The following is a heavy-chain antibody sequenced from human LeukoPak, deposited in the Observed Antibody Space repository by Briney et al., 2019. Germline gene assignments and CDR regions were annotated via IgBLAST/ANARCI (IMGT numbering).Heavy chain of an antibody. CDR2: ISSSGSTI. V-gene: IGHV3-48*03. J-gene: IGHJ6*04. Sequence: GGSLRLFCAASGFIFSSYEMNWVRQAPGKGLEGVSYISSSGSTIYYADSVKGRFTISRDNAKNSLYLQMNSLRAEDTAVYYCAELGITMIGGVWGKGTTVTISS. D-gene: IGHD3-10*02. CDR1: GFIFSSYE. CDR3: AELGITMIGGV.